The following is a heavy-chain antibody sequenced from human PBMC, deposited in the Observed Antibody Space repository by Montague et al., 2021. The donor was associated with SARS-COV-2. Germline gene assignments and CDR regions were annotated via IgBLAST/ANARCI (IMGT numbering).Heavy chain of an antibody. CDR2: IYYSGST. D-gene: IGHD3-10*01. Sequence: SLSLTYTVSGGSISSGGYYWSWIRQHPGKGLEWIGYIYYSGSTYYNPSLKSRVTISVDTSKNQFSLKLSSVTAADTAVYYCARDRRTITMVRGVTHWFDPWGQGTLVTVSS. J-gene: IGHJ5*02. CDR3: ARDRRTITMVRGVTHWFDP. V-gene: IGHV4-31*03. CDR1: GGSISSGGYY.